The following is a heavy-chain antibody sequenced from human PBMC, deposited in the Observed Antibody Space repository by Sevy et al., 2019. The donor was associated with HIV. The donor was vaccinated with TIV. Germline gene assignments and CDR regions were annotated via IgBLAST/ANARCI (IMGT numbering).Heavy chain of an antibody. V-gene: IGHV3-15*01. CDR1: GFTFSNAW. D-gene: IGHD3-22*01. CDR3: TVVVVIPYYFDY. CDR2: IKSKTDGGAT. J-gene: IGHJ4*02. Sequence: GGSLRLSCAASGFTFSNAWMSWVRQAPGKGLEWVGRIKSKTDGGATDYAAPVKGRFTISRDDSKNTLYLQMNSLKTEDTAVYYCTVVVVIPYYFDYWGQGTLVTVSS.